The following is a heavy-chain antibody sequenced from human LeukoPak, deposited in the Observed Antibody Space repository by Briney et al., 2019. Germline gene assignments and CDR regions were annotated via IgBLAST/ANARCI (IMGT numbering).Heavy chain of an antibody. CDR2: INHSGST. D-gene: IGHD6-13*01. V-gene: IGHV4-34*01. CDR1: GGSISSYY. Sequence: SETLSLTCTVSGGSISSYYWSWIRQPAGKGLEWIGEINHSGSTNYNPSLKSRVTISVDTSKKQFSLKLSSVTAADTAVYYCARGRAEQLAPWGAFDIWGQGTMVTVSS. J-gene: IGHJ3*02. CDR3: ARGRAEQLAPWGAFDI.